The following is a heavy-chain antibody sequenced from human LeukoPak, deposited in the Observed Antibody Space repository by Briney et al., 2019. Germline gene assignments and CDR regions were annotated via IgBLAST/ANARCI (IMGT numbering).Heavy chain of an antibody. CDR2: IYPGDSDT. D-gene: IGHD3-22*01. Sequence: GESLKISCKGSGYSFTSYWIGWVRQMPGKGLEWMGIIYPGDSDTRYSPSFQGQVTISADKSISTAYLQWSSLKASDTAMYYCARAYTTYYYDSSGYNHDAFDIWGQGTMVTVPS. CDR3: ARAYTTYYYDSSGYNHDAFDI. J-gene: IGHJ3*02. V-gene: IGHV5-51*01. CDR1: GYSFTSYW.